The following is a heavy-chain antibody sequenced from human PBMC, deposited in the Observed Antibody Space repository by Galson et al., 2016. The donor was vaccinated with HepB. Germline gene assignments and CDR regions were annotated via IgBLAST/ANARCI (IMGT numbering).Heavy chain of an antibody. CDR1: GFTFRSYG. CDR3: AAYDTGHFDY. V-gene: IGHV3-33*01. CDR2: IWYDGSNK. J-gene: IGHJ4*02. Sequence: SLRLSCAASGFTFRSYGMHWVRQAPGTGPECVAVIWYDGSNKYYGDSVKGRFTIPRDNSKNTLYLQMNSLGPEDTAVYYCAAYDTGHFDYWGQGTVVTVSS. D-gene: IGHD3-9*01.